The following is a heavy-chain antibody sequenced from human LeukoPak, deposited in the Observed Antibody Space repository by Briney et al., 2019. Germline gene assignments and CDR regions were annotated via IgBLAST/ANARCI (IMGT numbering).Heavy chain of an antibody. V-gene: IGHV3-33*01. CDR1: GFTFSSYG. Sequence: GGSLRLSCAASGFTFSSYGMHWVRQAPGKGLEWVAVTWYDGSNKYYADSVKGRFTISRDNSKNTLYLQMNSLRAEDTAVYYCASSDFDYWGQGTLVTVSS. J-gene: IGHJ4*02. CDR2: TWYDGSNK. CDR3: ASSDFDY.